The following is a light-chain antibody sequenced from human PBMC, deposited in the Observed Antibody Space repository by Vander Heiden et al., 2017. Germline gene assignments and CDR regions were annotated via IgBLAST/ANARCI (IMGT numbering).Light chain of an antibody. CDR2: DAS. CDR3: LRDTSYSRT. CDR1: QSISSW. V-gene: IGKV1-5*01. J-gene: IGKJ1*01. Sequence: DIQMTQSPSTLSASVGDRVTITCRASQSISSWLAWYQQKPVKAPKLLIYDASSLESGVPSRFSGRGYRTEFTLTISILQPDDIATYYSLRDTSYSRTFGQGTKVEIK.